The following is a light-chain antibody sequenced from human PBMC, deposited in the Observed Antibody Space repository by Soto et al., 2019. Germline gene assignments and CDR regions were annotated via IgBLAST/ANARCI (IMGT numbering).Light chain of an antibody. CDR1: QSVSSN. J-gene: IGKJ5*01. CDR3: HQYVDSPQT. CDR2: GAS. V-gene: IGKV3-20*01. Sequence: ESVLTQSPSTLSLSPGERPTLSCRASQSVSSNLAWYQQKPGQAPRLLIYGASTRATGIPARFRGSGYGTNFNLTISSLETEDCAVYFCHQYVDSPQTFGQGTRLEIK.